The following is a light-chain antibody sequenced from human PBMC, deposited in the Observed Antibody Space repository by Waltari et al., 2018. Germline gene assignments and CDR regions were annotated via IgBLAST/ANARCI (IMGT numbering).Light chain of an antibody. V-gene: IGLV6-57*03. CDR1: SGSIARNY. Sequence: NFMLTQSHSVSESPGKTVTLSCTRSSGSIARNYVQWYQQRPGSAPTTVIYEDNQRPSGVPDRFSGSIDSSSNSASLTISGLKTEDEADYYCQSYDSSNHVVFGGGTKLTVL. J-gene: IGLJ2*01. CDR3: QSYDSSNHVV. CDR2: EDN.